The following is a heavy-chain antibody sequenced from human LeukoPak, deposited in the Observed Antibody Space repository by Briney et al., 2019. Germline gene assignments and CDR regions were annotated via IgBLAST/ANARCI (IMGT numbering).Heavy chain of an antibody. CDR2: ISGSGGST. CDR1: GFTFSSYA. Sequence: PGGSLRLSCAASGFTFSSYAMSWVRQAPGKGLEWVSAISGSGGSTYYADSVKGRFTISRDNSKNTLYLQTNSLRAEDTTVYYCAKMVPLWTAIRFCYFDYWGQGTLVTVSS. J-gene: IGHJ4*02. CDR3: AKMVPLWTAIRFCYFDY. V-gene: IGHV3-23*01. D-gene: IGHD2-21*02.